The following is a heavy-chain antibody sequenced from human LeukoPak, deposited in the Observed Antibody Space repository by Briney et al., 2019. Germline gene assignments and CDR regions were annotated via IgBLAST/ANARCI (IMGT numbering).Heavy chain of an antibody. CDR1: GFTFSSYT. CDR3: AKDRYSYAFEYFES. CDR2: ITTSDGNT. V-gene: IGHV3-23*01. J-gene: IGHJ4*02. D-gene: IGHD3-16*01. Sequence: PGGSLRLSCAASGFTFSSYTMSWVRQAPGKGLEWVSTITTSDGNTYYADSVKGRFTVSRDNSKNTLFLQMNSLRAEDTAVYYCAKDRYSYAFEYFESWGQGTLVTVSS.